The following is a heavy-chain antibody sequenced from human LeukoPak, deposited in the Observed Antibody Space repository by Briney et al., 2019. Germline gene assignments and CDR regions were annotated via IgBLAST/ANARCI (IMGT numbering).Heavy chain of an antibody. V-gene: IGHV1-18*01. CDR3: ARMILLLGDVLTVPPRGFDY. CDR1: GYTFTTYG. J-gene: IGHJ4*02. CDR2: ISVYNGNT. Sequence: ASVKVSCKASGYTFTTYGISWVRQAPGQGLEWLCRISVYNGNTNYAQKLQGRVTMTTDTSTSTACMELRSLRSDDTAVYYCARMILLLGDVLTVPPRGFDYWGQGTLVTVSS. D-gene: IGHD3-9*01.